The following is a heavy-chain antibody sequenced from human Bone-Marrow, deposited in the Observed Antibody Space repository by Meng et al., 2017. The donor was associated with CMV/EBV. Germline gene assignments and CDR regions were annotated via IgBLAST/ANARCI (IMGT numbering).Heavy chain of an antibody. V-gene: IGHV1-69*05. J-gene: IGHJ4*02. CDR1: GGHFSSYA. CDR2: IIPIFGTA. CDR3: ARAGYGGNSPVDY. Sequence: KASGGHFSSYAISWVRQAPGQGLEWMGGIIPIFGTANYAQKFQGRVTITTDESTSTAYMELSSLRSEDTAVYYCARAGYGGNSPVDYWGQGTLVTVSS. D-gene: IGHD4-23*01.